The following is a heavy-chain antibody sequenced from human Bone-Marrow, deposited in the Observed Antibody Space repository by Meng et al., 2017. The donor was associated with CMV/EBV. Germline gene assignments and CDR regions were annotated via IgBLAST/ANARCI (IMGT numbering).Heavy chain of an antibody. V-gene: IGHV4-34*01. CDR2: INHSGST. Sequence: SETLSLTCAVYGGSFSGYYWSWIRQPPGKGLEWIGEINHSGSTNYNPSLKSRVTISVDTSKNQFSLKLSSLTAADTAVYYCARARRNYYYGMDVWGQGTTVTVYS. CDR1: GGSFSGYY. CDR3: ARARRNYYYGMDV. J-gene: IGHJ6*02. D-gene: IGHD1-1*01.